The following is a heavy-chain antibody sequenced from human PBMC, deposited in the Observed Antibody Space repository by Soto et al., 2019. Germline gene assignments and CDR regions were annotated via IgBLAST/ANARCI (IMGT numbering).Heavy chain of an antibody. V-gene: IGHV3-23*01. CDR3: EAHRVPVARTRYVDP. CDR2: IGAGSAGT. Sequence: GGSLRLSCAASGITFSSFAMSWVRQAPGKGLEWVSAIGAGSAGTHYADSVKGRFTISRDDSKNTLYLQMDSLRAEDTAVYYCEAHRVPVARTRYVDPWGHGTPVTVSS. J-gene: IGHJ5*02. D-gene: IGHD6-19*01. CDR1: GITFSSFA.